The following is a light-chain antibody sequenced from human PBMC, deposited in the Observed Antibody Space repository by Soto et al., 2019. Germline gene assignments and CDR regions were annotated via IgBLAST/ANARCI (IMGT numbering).Light chain of an antibody. CDR2: KAS. V-gene: IGKV1-5*03. CDR3: QHYNSYPYT. J-gene: IGKJ2*01. Sequence: DIQMTQSPSTLSASVGDRVTITCRASQSISTWLAWYQQKPGKAPKLLIYKASSLESGVPSRFSGSGSGTEFTLTISSLQPDNFATNCCQHYNSYPYTFGPGTKLEIK. CDR1: QSISTW.